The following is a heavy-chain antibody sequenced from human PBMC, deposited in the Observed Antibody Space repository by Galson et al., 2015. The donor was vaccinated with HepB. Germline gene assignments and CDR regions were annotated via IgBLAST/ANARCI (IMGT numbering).Heavy chain of an antibody. J-gene: IGHJ4*02. D-gene: IGHD7-27*01. CDR2: INHSGST. CDR1: GGSFSGYY. Sequence: ETLSLTCAVYGGSFSGYYWSWIRQPPGKGLEWIGEINHSGSTNYNPSLKSRVTIPVDTSKNQFSLKLSSVTAADTAVYYCARVIDSAGDNDYWGQGTLVTVSS. CDR3: ARVIDSAGDNDY. V-gene: IGHV4-34*01.